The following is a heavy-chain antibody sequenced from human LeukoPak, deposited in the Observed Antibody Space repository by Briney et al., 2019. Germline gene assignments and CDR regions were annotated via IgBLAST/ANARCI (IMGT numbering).Heavy chain of an antibody. J-gene: IGHJ4*02. V-gene: IGHV4-4*02. CDR3: GKVGSWYLYYFDY. D-gene: IGHD6-13*01. Sequence: SGTLSLTCAVSGGSISSSNWWSWVRQPPGKGLEWIGEIYHSGSTNYNPSLKSRVTISVDKSKNQFSLKLSSVTAADTAVYYCGKVGSWYLYYFDYWGQGTLVTVSS. CDR2: IYHSGST. CDR1: GGSISSSNW.